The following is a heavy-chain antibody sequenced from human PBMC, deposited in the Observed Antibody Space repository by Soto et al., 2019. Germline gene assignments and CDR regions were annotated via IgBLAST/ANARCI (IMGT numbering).Heavy chain of an antibody. Sequence: PGGSLRLSCAASGFTFSSYGMHWVRQAPGKGLEWVAVIWYDGSNKYYADSVKGRFTISRDNSKNTLYLQMNSLRAEDTAVYYCAREGRRETLYYYYYYGMDVWGQGTTVTVS. CDR2: IWYDGSNK. CDR3: AREGRRETLYYYYYYGMDV. V-gene: IGHV3-33*01. CDR1: GFTFSSYG. J-gene: IGHJ6*02.